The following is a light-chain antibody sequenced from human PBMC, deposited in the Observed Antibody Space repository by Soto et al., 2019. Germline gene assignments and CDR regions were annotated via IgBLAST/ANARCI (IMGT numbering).Light chain of an antibody. CDR2: DTS. Sequence: QAVVTQEPSLTVSPGGTVTLICGSSTGAVTSGHYPYWFQQKPGQAPRTLIYDTSNKHSWTPARFSGSLLGGKAALTLSGAQPEDEAEYYCLLSYSGAREVFGGGTKLTVL. CDR3: LLSYSGAREV. J-gene: IGLJ3*02. V-gene: IGLV7-46*01. CDR1: TGAVTSGHY.